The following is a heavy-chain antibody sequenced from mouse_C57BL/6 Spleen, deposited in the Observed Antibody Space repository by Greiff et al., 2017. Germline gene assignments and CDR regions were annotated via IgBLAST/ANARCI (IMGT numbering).Heavy chain of an antibody. CDR1: GFSLSTSYMG. CDR3: AKIRLWFAY. V-gene: IGHV8-5*01. Sequence: QVTLKESGPGILQPSQTLSLTCSFSGFSLSTSYMGIGWILAPSGKGLEWLAHSWWNDDKYYNPSLRSRATISKDTSNTQVILKITRVNTADTATSYCAKIRLWFAYWGQGTLVTVSA. CDR2: SWWNDDK. J-gene: IGHJ3*01. D-gene: IGHD1-2*01.